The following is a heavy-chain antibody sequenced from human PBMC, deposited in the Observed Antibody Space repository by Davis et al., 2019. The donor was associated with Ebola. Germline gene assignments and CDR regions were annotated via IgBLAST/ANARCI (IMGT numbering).Heavy chain of an antibody. CDR3: AALFSGSYLAYVDV. CDR1: GGSISSYY. D-gene: IGHD1-26*01. V-gene: IGHV4-59*01. J-gene: IGHJ6*03. Sequence: MLSETLSLTCTVSGGSISSYYWNWIRQPPGKGLEWIGYIYYSGSTNYNPSLKSRVTISKDTSRNQFSLELRSVTAADTAVYYCAALFSGSYLAYVDVWGKGTTVTVS. CDR2: IYYSGST.